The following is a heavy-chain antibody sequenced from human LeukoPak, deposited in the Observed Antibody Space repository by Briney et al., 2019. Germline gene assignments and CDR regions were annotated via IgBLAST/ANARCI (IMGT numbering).Heavy chain of an antibody. J-gene: IGHJ2*01. CDR1: GFTFSSYW. D-gene: IGHD5-12*01. V-gene: IGHV4-59*01. CDR3: ARDRLRNWYFDL. CDR2: IYNSGST. Sequence: GSLRLSCAASGFTFSSYWMSWVRQAPGKGLEWIGYIYNSGSTNYNPSLKSRVTISVDTSKNQFSLYLNSVTAADTAVYYCARDRLRNWYFDLWGRGTLVTVSS.